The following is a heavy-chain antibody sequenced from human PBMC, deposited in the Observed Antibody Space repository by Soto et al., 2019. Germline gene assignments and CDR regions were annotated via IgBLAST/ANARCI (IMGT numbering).Heavy chain of an antibody. D-gene: IGHD2-2*01. V-gene: IGHV6-1*01. J-gene: IGHJ2*01. CDR3: ARDRCCSTSCSWSFDL. Sequence: KQSQTLSLTCAISGDSVSSNSAAWNWIRQSPSRVLEWLGRTYYRYKWYNDYAVSGKSRITINPDTSKNQFSLQLNSVTPEDTAVYYCARDRCCSTSCSWSFDLWGRGTLVTVSS. CDR1: GDSVSSNSAA. CDR2: TYYRYKWYN.